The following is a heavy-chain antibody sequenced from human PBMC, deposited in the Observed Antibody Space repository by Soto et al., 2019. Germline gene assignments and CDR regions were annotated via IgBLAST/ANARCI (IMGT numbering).Heavy chain of an antibody. Sequence: GGSLRLSCAASGFTFDDYAMHWVRQAPGKGLEWVSGISWNSGSIGYADSVKGRFTISRDNAKNSLYLQMNSLRAEDTALYYCAKDIAAEDAFDIWGRGTMVTVSS. J-gene: IGHJ3*02. V-gene: IGHV3-9*01. CDR2: ISWNSGSI. CDR1: GFTFDDYA. CDR3: AKDIAAEDAFDI. D-gene: IGHD6-13*01.